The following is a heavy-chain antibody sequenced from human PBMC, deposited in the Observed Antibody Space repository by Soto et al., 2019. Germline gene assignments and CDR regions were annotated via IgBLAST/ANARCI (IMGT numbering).Heavy chain of an antibody. CDR3: AKDQFRNIVGDFDY. J-gene: IGHJ4*02. V-gene: IGHV3-30*18. CDR1: GFTFSSYG. Sequence: PGGSLRLSCAASGFTFSSYGMHWVRQAPGKGLEWVAVISYDGSNKYYADSVKGRFTISRDNSKNTLYLQTNSLRAEDTAVYYCAKDQFRNIVGDFDYWGQGTLVTVSS. CDR2: ISYDGSNK. D-gene: IGHD1-26*01.